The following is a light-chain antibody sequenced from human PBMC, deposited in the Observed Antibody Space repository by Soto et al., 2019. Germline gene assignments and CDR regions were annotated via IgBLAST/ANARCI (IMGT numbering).Light chain of an antibody. J-gene: IGKJ1*01. V-gene: IGKV1-5*01. Sequence: DIQMTQPPSTLSSSVGDRVTITCRASQSISSWLAWYQQKPGKAPKLLIYDASSLESGVPSRFSGSGSGTEFTLTISSLQPEDFATYYCLQHNSYPRTFGQGTKVDNK. CDR1: QSISSW. CDR2: DAS. CDR3: LQHNSYPRT.